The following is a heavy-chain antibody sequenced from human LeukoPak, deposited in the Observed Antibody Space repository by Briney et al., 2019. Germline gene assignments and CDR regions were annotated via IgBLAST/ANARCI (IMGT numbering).Heavy chain of an antibody. Sequence: SETLSLTCAVYGGSFSGYYWSWIRQPPGKGLEWIGEINHSGSTNYNPSLKSRVTISVDTSKNQFSLKLSSVTAADTAVYYCARGRGYSGNPQQPTTYYYYYYMDVWGKGTTVTVSS. CDR3: ARGRGYSGNPQQPTTYYYYYYMDV. CDR2: INHSGST. V-gene: IGHV4-34*01. CDR1: GGSFSGYY. D-gene: IGHD1-14*01. J-gene: IGHJ6*03.